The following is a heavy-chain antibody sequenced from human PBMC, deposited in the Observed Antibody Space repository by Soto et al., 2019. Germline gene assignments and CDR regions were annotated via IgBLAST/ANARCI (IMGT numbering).Heavy chain of an antibody. Sequence: GGSLRLSCAASGFTFSSYAMHWVRQAPGKGLEWVAVISYDGSNKYYADSVKGRFTISRDNSKNTLYLQMNSLRAEDTAVYYCARDLSYYDSSGYYLGGAFDIWGQGTMVT. CDR2: ISYDGSNK. CDR3: ARDLSYYDSSGYYLGGAFDI. V-gene: IGHV3-30-3*01. J-gene: IGHJ3*02. D-gene: IGHD3-22*01. CDR1: GFTFSSYA.